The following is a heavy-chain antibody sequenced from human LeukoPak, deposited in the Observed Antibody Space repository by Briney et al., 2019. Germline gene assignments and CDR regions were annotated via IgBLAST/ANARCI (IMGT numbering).Heavy chain of an antibody. V-gene: IGHV3-30*02. CDR1: GFTFSSYG. CDR2: IRYDESNK. J-gene: IGHJ5*02. D-gene: IGHD5-12*01. Sequence: PGGSLRLSCAASGFTFSSYGMHWVRQAPGKGLEWVAFIRYDESNKYYADSVNGRFTISRDNSKNTLYLQMNSLRAEDTAVYYCAKDNSGYEIVAWGQGTLVTVSS. CDR3: AKDNSGYEIVA.